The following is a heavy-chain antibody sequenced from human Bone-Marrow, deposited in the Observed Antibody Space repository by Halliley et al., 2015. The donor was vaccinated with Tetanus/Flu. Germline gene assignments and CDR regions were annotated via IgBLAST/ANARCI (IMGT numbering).Heavy chain of an antibody. CDR2: IFYGGST. CDR3: ARRDYSNYRGHFDY. Sequence: IGYIFYGGSTGYTPSLKSRVPIAVDPSRKLFSLRGTSVTAADTAVYYCARRDYSNYRGHFDYWGQGILVTVSS. D-gene: IGHD4-4*01. V-gene: IGHV4-59*08. J-gene: IGHJ4*02.